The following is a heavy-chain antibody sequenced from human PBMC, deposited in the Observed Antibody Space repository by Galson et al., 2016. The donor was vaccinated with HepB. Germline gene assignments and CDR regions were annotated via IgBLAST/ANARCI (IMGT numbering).Heavy chain of an antibody. Sequence: SLRLSCAASGFIFSDYCMNWIRQAPGKGLEWVSNIRSGSSYTDYADSVKGRFTISRDNARNSLYLKMNSLRVEDTAVYYCVRGGRVQPTADDYYYYRGMDVWGQGTTVSVSS. V-gene: IGHV3-11*03. J-gene: IGHJ6*02. CDR1: GFIFSDYC. D-gene: IGHD6-13*01. CDR2: IRSGSSYT. CDR3: VRGGRVQPTADDYYYYRGMDV.